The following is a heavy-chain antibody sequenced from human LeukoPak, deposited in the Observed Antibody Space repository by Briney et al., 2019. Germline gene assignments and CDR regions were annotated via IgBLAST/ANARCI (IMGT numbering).Heavy chain of an antibody. Sequence: PSETLSLTCTVSGGSISSSSYYWGWIRQPPGKGLEWIGSIYYRGDTYYNPSLKSRVTISEDTSKNQFSLKLRYVTAADTAVYYCASSGGDLGDAFDIWGQGTMVTVSS. V-gene: IGHV4-39*01. CDR2: IYYRGDT. J-gene: IGHJ3*02. CDR3: ASSGGDLGDAFDI. CDR1: GGSISSSSYY. D-gene: IGHD2-21*02.